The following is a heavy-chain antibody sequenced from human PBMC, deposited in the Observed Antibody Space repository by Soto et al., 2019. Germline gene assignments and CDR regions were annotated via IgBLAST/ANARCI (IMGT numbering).Heavy chain of an antibody. J-gene: IGHJ4*02. Sequence: QVQLVESGGGVVQPGRSLRLSCAASGFTFSSYGMHWVRRAPGKGLEWVAVISYDGSNKYYADSVKGRFTISRDNSKNTLYLQMNSLRAEDTAVYYCARDYGRDFDYWGQGTLVTVSS. V-gene: IGHV3-30*03. CDR2: ISYDGSNK. CDR3: ARDYGRDFDY. CDR1: GFTFSSYG. D-gene: IGHD4-17*01.